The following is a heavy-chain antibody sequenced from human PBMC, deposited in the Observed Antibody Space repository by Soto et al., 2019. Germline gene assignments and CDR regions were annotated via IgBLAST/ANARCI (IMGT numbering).Heavy chain of an antibody. J-gene: IGHJ2*01. CDR3: ARQYYYDSSGYYYSYWYFDL. CDR1: GGSISSYY. Sequence: QVQLQESGPGLVKPSETLSLTCTVSGGSISSYYWSWIRQPPGKGLEWIGYIYYSGSTNYNPSLTSRVTISVDTSKNQFSLKLSSVTAADTAVYYCARQYYYDSSGYYYSYWYFDLWGRGTLVTVSS. V-gene: IGHV4-59*08. CDR2: IYYSGST. D-gene: IGHD3-22*01.